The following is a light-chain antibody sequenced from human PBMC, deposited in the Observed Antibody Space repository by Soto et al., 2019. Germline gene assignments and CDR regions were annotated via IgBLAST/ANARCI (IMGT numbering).Light chain of an antibody. V-gene: IGKV3-15*01. CDR1: QSVSSN. J-gene: IGKJ1*01. CDR2: GAS. CDR3: QQYNDWPPT. Sequence: EIVLTQSPATLSVSPWERATLSCRASQSVSSNLAWYQQKPGRAPRLLIYGASTRATGMPARFSGSGPGTEVTLTISSLQSEDFAVYYCQQYNDWPPTFGQGTKV.